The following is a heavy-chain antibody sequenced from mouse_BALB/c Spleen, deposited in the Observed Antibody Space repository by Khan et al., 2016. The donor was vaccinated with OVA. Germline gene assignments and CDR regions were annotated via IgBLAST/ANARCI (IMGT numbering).Heavy chain of an antibody. CDR2: INPSNGYT. CDR3: VNDGAYHGYVGWFAY. D-gene: IGHD2-14*01. J-gene: IGHJ3*01. CDR1: GYSFTSYT. V-gene: IGHV1-4*01. Sequence: VQLQQSGAELARPGASVKMSCKASGYSFTSYTIHWIIQRPGQGLEWIGYINPSNGYTNYNQKFKDKATLPTDKSSTTAYLHLSSLTSDDSAVXNLVNDGAYHGYVGWFAYWGQGTLVTVSA.